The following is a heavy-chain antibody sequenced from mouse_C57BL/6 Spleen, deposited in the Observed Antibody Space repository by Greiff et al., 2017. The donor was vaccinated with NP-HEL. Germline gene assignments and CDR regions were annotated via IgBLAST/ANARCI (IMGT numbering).Heavy chain of an antibody. J-gene: IGHJ1*03. CDR3: ARVITGYFDV. Sequence: QVQLQQSGPELVKPGASVKISCKASGYAFSSSWMNWVKQRPGKCLEWIGRIYPGDGDTNYNGKFKGKATLTADKSSSTAYMQLSSLTSEDSAVYFCARVITGYFDVWGTGTTVTVSS. D-gene: IGHD2-4*01. V-gene: IGHV1-82*01. CDR2: IYPGDGDT. CDR1: GYAFSSSW.